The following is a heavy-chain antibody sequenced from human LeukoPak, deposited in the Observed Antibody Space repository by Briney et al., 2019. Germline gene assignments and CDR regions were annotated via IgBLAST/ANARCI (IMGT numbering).Heavy chain of an antibody. CDR3: VKEVPGTTIYH. Sequence: PGGSLRLSCVASGFTVSSNYMSWVRQAPGKGLEWVSVIFRGDATYYADSVKGRFTVSRDTSKNTVYLQMNSLAAEDTAVYYCVKEVPGTTIYHWGQGALVTVSS. D-gene: IGHD4-11*01. CDR2: IFRGDAT. J-gene: IGHJ5*02. V-gene: IGHV3-66*01. CDR1: GFTVSSNY.